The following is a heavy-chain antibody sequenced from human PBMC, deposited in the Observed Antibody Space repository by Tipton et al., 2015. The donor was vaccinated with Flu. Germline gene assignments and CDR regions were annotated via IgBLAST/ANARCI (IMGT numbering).Heavy chain of an antibody. CDR1: GDSIRSSNYY. D-gene: IGHD4-11*01. Sequence: GLVKPSETLPLTCGVSGDSIRSSNYYWGWIRQPPGKGLEWIGNTFHSGNTYLNPSLKSRVTISIDTSRNQFSLKVSSVTAADTAVYYCARRDYSNYVSEPKNWFDPWGQGALVTVSS. CDR2: TFHSGNT. CDR3: ARRDYSNYVSEPKNWFDP. J-gene: IGHJ5*02. V-gene: IGHV4-39*07.